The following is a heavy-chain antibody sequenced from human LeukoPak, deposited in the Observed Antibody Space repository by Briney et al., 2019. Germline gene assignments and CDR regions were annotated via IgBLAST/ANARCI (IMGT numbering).Heavy chain of an antibody. J-gene: IGHJ5*02. CDR2: ISSSSSYI. CDR3: ARSEGGSGSSNWFDP. D-gene: IGHD3-10*01. CDR1: GFTFSSYN. V-gene: IGHV3-21*01. Sequence: PGGSLRLSCAAPGFTFSSYNMNWVRQAPGKGLEWVSSISSSSSYIYYADSVKGRFTISRDNAKNSLYLQMNSLRAEDTAVYYCARSEGGSGSSNWFDPWGQGILVTVSS.